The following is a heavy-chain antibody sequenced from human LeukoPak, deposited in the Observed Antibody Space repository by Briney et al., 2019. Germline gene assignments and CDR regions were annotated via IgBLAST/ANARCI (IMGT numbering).Heavy chain of an antibody. CDR1: GGSISSYY. CDR3: ARAYGGPVDAFDI. J-gene: IGHJ3*02. Sequence: SSETLSLTCTVSGGSISSYYWSWIRQPPGKGLEWIGYIYYGGSTNYNPSLKSRVTISVDTSKNQFSLKLSSVTAADTAVYYCARAYGGPVDAFDIWGQGTMVTVSS. V-gene: IGHV4-59*01. D-gene: IGHD4-17*01. CDR2: IYYGGST.